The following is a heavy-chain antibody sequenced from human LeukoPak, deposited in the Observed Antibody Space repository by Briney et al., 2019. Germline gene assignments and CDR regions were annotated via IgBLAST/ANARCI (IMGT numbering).Heavy chain of an antibody. CDR3: ATIKRGNIYGYFDF. CDR1: GGSMNSHY. V-gene: IGHV4-59*11. CDR2: MLDTVTT. D-gene: IGHD5-18*01. J-gene: IGHJ4*02. Sequence: SETLSLTCTVSGGSMNSHYWSWIRQPPGKGLEWIGYMLDTVTTKDNPSLKSRFTLSADTSKNQFSLRLTSVTAADTAVYYCATIKRGNIYGYFDFWGQGILVTDSS.